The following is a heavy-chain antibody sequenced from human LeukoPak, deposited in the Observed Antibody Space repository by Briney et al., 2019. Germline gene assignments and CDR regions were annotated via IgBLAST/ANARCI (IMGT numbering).Heavy chain of an antibody. CDR2: ISSDGSST. J-gene: IGHJ4*02. CDR1: GFSFSTYW. V-gene: IGHV3-74*01. Sequence: GGSLRLSCAASGFSFSTYWMHWVRQAPGKGLVWVSRISSDGSSTTYADSVQGRFTISRDNSKNTLYLQMNSLRAEDTAVYYCARGEDYGDYFDYWGQGTLVTVSS. D-gene: IGHD4-17*01. CDR3: ARGEDYGDYFDY.